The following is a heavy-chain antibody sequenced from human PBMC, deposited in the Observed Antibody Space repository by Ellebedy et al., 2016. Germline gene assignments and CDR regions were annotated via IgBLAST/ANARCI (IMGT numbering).Heavy chain of an antibody. CDR3: AKGITAAVVEGSLFDP. Sequence: GESLKISCAASGFTFYSYAMSWVRQAPGKGLEWVSDISGSGGSTYYADSVKGRFTISRDNSKNTLYLQMNSLRVEDTAVYYCAKGITAAVVEGSLFDPWGQGTLVTVSS. J-gene: IGHJ5*02. D-gene: IGHD6-13*01. CDR2: ISGSGGST. CDR1: GFTFYSYA. V-gene: IGHV3-23*01.